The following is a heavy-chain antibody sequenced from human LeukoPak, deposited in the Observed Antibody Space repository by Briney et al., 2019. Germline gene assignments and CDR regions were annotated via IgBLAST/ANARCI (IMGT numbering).Heavy chain of an antibody. J-gene: IGHJ4*02. Sequence: GGSLRLSCAASGFTFRTYWMTWVRQAPGKGLEWVATMKQDGSEKYYVDSVKGRFTISRDNAKNSLYLQMNSLRAEDTALYYCAKDRGFGELLYFDYWGQGTLVTVSS. V-gene: IGHV3-7*03. CDR3: AKDRGFGELLYFDY. D-gene: IGHD3-10*01. CDR2: MKQDGSEK. CDR1: GFTFRTYW.